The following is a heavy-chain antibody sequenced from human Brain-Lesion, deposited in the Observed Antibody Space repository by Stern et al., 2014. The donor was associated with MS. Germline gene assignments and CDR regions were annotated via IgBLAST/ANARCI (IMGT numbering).Heavy chain of an antibody. CDR3: ARVYNTIYGIVTQRGSGMDV. V-gene: IGHV3-7*01. CDR2: IKEDGTEK. J-gene: IGHJ6*02. CDR1: GFTFGNYW. Sequence: EVQLVESGGGLVQPGGSLTISCTAAGFTFGNYWMTWVRQALGKGLEWGANIKEDGTEKNYVDSVKGRFTISRDNARNSLYLQMNSLRVEDTALYYCARVYNTIYGIVTQRGSGMDVWGQGTTVIVSS. D-gene: IGHD3-3*01.